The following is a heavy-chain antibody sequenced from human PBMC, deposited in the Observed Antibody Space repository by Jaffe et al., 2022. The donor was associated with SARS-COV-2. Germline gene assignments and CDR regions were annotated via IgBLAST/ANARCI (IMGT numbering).Heavy chain of an antibody. CDR3: AKSYLLQGADGFDF. Sequence: EVHLVESGGGLVQPGGSLRLSCAASGFTFGTNAMSWVRQAPGKGLEWVSAISGSSTGGRTYYADSVKGRFTISRDNSKNTLYLQMNSLGADDTAVYYCAKSYLLQGADGFDFWGQGTMVTVSS. V-gene: IGHV3-23*04. J-gene: IGHJ3*01. CDR1: GFTFGTNA. CDR2: ISGSSTGGRT. D-gene: IGHD2-2*02.